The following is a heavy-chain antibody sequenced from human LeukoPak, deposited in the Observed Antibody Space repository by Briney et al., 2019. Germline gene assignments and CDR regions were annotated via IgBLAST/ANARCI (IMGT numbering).Heavy chain of an antibody. CDR1: GFTFGSYS. V-gene: IGHV3-48*04. Sequence: PGGSLRLSCVGSGFTFGSYSMNWVRHAPGKGLEWVSYIGHTGSITDYADSVKGRFTISRDNAKNSLYLQMNTLRAEGTAVYYCARGGDFGVPAPLGIDAFDIWGQGTMVTVSS. CDR3: ARGGDFGVPAPLGIDAFDI. D-gene: IGHD2-2*01. CDR2: IGHTGSIT. J-gene: IGHJ3*02.